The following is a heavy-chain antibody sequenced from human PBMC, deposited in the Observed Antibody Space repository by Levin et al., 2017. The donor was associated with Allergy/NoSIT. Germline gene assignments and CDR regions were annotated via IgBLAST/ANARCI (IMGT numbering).Heavy chain of an antibody. D-gene: IGHD3-22*01. Sequence: GGSLRLSCAASGFTFSSYAMHWVRQAPGKGLEWVAVISYDGSNKYYADSVKGRFTISRDNSKNTLYLQMNSLRAEDTAVYYCARGEGGSGDYPLDYWGQGTLVTVSS. J-gene: IGHJ4*02. V-gene: IGHV3-30*04. CDR3: ARGEGGSGDYPLDY. CDR2: ISYDGSNK. CDR1: GFTFSSYA.